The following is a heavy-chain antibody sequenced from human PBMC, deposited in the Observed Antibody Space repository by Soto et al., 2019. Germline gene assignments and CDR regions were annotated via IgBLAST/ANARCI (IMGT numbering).Heavy chain of an antibody. CDR1: GFTFSDSA. V-gene: IGHV3-73*01. J-gene: IGHJ4*02. CDR2: IRSKANNYAT. Sequence: GGSLRLSCAASGFTFSDSAMHWARQASGKGLEWVGRIRSKANNYATVYAASVKGRFTISRDDSKNTAYLQMNSLKTEDTAVYFCARLWSEREPNFDHWGRGTLVTVSS. CDR3: ARLWSEREPNFDH. D-gene: IGHD1-26*01.